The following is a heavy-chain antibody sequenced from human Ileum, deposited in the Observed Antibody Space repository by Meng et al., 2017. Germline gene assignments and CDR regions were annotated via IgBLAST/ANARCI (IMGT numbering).Heavy chain of an antibody. Sequence: VALTGSGPCVVRRSEALSPIFTFFSVSFSRAGYQWGWVQQPPGKGLEWIRYASTNYNPSLKSRVTISLDTSKNQFSLKLSSVTAADTAVYYCARDHWGSLDYWGQGILVTVSS. D-gene: IGHD7-27*01. J-gene: IGHJ4*02. CDR1: SVSFSRAGYQ. CDR3: ARDHWGSLDY. V-gene: IGHV4-61*08. CDR2: AST.